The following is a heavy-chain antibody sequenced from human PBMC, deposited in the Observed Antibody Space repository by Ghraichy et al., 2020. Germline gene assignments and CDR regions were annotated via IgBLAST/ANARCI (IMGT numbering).Heavy chain of an antibody. CDR3: ARVGYYGSGHSGY. D-gene: IGHD3-10*01. CDR1: GFTFSDYW. V-gene: IGHV3-7*01. J-gene: IGHJ4*02. Sequence: LSLTCAASGFTFSDYWMNWVRQAPGKGLEWVANIKQAGSEKNYVGSVKGRFTISRDNAKNSLYLQMNSLRAEDTAVYFCARVGYYGSGHSGYWGQGTLVTVSS. CDR2: IKQAGSEK.